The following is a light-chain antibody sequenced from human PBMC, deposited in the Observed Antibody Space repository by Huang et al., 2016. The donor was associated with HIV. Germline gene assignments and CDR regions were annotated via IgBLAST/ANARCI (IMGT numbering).Light chain of an antibody. CDR1: QSVSSSS. Sequence: EIVLTQSPGTLSLSPGERATLSCRASQSVSSSSLAWYQQRPGQAPSLLIYGASNRATGVPDRFSGSGSGTDFTLTSNRLQSEDFVVYFCQHYDTSRYTFGQGTKLEIK. V-gene: IGKV3-20*01. J-gene: IGKJ2*01. CDR3: QHYDTSRYT. CDR2: GAS.